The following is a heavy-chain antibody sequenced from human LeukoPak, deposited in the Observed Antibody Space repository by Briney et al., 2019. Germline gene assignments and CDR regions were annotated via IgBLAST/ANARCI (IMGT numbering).Heavy chain of an antibody. V-gene: IGHV1-69*06. CDR2: IIPIFGTA. Sequence: SVKVSCKTSGYTFTDYDITWVRQAPGQGLEWMGGIIPIFGTANYAQKFQGRVTITADKSTSTAYMELSSLRSEDTAVYYCARDGSGWSYYYYYMDVWGKGTTVTVSS. D-gene: IGHD6-19*01. CDR3: ARDGSGWSYYYYYMDV. J-gene: IGHJ6*03. CDR1: GYTFTDYD.